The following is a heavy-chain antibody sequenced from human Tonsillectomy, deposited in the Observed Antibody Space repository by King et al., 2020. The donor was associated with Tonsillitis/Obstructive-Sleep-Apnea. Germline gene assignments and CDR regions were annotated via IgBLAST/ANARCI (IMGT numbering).Heavy chain of an antibody. CDR3: ARQSIAARSFDY. J-gene: IGHJ4*02. V-gene: IGHV5-10-1*01. CDR1: GYSFTSYW. CDR2: IDPSDSYT. D-gene: IGHD6-6*01. Sequence: VQLVESGAEVKKPGESLRISCKGSGYSFTSYWISWGRQMPGKGLEWMGRIDPSDSYTNYSPSFQGHVTSSADNSISTAYLQWSSLKASDTAMYYCARQSIAARSFDYWGQGTLVTVSS.